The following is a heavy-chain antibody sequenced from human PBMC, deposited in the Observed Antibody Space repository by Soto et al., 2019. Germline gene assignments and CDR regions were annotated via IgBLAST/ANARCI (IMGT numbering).Heavy chain of an antibody. CDR3: ALYHSSWYYYNNGYYYMDV. CDR1: GFTFSSYW. CDR2: INSDGSST. D-gene: IGHD6-13*01. J-gene: IGHJ6*03. V-gene: IGHV3-74*01. Sequence: GGSLRLSCAASGFTFSSYWMHWVRQAPGKGLVWVSRINSDGSSTSYADSVKGRFTISRDNAKNTLYLQMNSLRAEDTAVYYCALYHSSWYYYNNGYYYMDVWGKGTTVTVSS.